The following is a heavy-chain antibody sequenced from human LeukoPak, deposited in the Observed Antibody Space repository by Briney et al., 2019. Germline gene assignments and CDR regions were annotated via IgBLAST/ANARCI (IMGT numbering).Heavy chain of an antibody. J-gene: IGHJ6*02. V-gene: IGHV3-33*01. CDR3: AREAGYDFWSGYLSRYYYYGMDV. D-gene: IGHD3-3*01. Sequence: GGSLRLSCAASGFTFSSYGMHWVRQAPGKGLEWVAVIWYDGSNKYYADSAKGRFTISRDNSKNTLYLQMNSLRAEDTAVYYCAREAGYDFWSGYLSRYYYYGMDVWGQGTTVTVSS. CDR1: GFTFSSYG. CDR2: IWYDGSNK.